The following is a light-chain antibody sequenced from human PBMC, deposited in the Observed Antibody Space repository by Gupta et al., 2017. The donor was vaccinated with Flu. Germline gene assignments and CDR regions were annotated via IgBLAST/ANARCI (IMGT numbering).Light chain of an antibody. V-gene: IGLV2-14*01. CDR2: EVR. CDR3: SSYTSSSTLRV. CDR1: SSYVGGYNY. J-gene: IGLJ3*02. Sequence: QSALTQPASVSGSPGQSITISCTGASSYVGGYNYVSWYQQHPGKPPKLMIYEVRNRPSGVSNRFSGSKSGNTASLTISGLQAEDEADYYCSSYTSSSTLRVFGGGTKLTGL.